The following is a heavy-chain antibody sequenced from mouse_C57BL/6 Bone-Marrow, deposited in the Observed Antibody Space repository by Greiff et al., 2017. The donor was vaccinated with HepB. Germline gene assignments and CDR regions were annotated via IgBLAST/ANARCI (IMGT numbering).Heavy chain of an antibody. Sequence: QVQLQQSGAELVKPGASVKLSCKASGYTFTSYWMHWVKQRPGQGLEWIGMIHPNSGSTNYNEKFKSKATLTVDKSSSTAYMQLSSLTSEDSAVYYCASYDYDGVAYWGQGTLVTVSA. CDR3: ASYDYDGVAY. V-gene: IGHV1-64*01. D-gene: IGHD2-4*01. CDR1: GYTFTSYW. CDR2: IHPNSGST. J-gene: IGHJ3*01.